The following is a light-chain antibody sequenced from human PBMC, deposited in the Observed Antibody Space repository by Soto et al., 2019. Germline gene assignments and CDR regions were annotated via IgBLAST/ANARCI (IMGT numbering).Light chain of an antibody. V-gene: IGLV2-8*01. CDR3: SSYAGSNIYV. J-gene: IGLJ1*01. Sequence: QSALTQPPSASGSPGQSVTISCTGTSSDVGSYNYVSWYQQNPGKAPELIIDEVSKRPPGVPDRFSGSKSGNTASLSVSGLQAEDDGDYYCSSYAGSNIYVFGTGTKLTVL. CDR2: EVS. CDR1: SSDVGSYNY.